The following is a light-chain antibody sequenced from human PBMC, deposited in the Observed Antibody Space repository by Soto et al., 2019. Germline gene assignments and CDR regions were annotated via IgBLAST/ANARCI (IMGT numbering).Light chain of an antibody. CDR1: QTVSSY. J-gene: IGKJ4*01. CDR2: DAS. Sequence: EIVLTQSPATLSLSPVERATLSCRASQTVSSYLAWYQQKPGQAPRLLIYDASSRATGIPARFSGSGSGPDFTLTISSLEPEDFAVYYCQQRSNWLLTFGGGTKVDIK. V-gene: IGKV3-11*01. CDR3: QQRSNWLLT.